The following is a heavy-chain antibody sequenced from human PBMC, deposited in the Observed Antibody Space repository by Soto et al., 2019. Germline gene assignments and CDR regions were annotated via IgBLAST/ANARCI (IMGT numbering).Heavy chain of an antibody. Sequence: QVQLQESGPGLVKPSETLSLTCSVSGGSISSHYWSWIRQSPGKGLEWIGNINDSGSTNYNPSLKSRVTIAVETSKNQLSLKLRSVTAADTAVYYCARGGGSSNVWGQGTLVTVSS. V-gene: IGHV4-59*11. CDR2: INDSGST. J-gene: IGHJ4*02. CDR3: ARGGGSSNV. CDR1: GGSISSHY. D-gene: IGHD2-2*01.